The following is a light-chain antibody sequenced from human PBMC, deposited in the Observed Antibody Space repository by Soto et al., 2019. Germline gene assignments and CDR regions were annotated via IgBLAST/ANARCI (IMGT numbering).Light chain of an antibody. Sequence: DIQMTQSPSSLSASVGDRVTITCRASQGIRNSLSWYQQKPGEVPKLLIYGASTLQSGGPSRFSGSGSGTDFPLISSSLQDEDVVTVYCQKKNSVPDTFGQGTKLEIK. J-gene: IGKJ2*01. CDR1: QGIRNS. CDR3: QKKNSVPDT. V-gene: IGKV1-27*01. CDR2: GAS.